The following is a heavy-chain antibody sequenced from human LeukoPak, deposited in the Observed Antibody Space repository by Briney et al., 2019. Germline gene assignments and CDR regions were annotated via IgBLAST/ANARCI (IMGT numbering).Heavy chain of an antibody. J-gene: IGHJ4*02. V-gene: IGHV1-2*02. CDR2: INPNSGGT. Sequence: GASVTVSFTASVYTSTFYYMHWVRQAPGQGLEWMGWINPNSGGTNYAQKLQGRVTMTRDTSISTAYMELSRLRSDDTAVYYCATYSSGCVLDYWGQGTLVTVSS. CDR1: VYTSTFYY. D-gene: IGHD6-19*01. CDR3: ATYSSGCVLDY.